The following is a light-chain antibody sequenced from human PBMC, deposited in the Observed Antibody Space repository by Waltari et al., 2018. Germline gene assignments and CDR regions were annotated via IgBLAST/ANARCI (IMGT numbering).Light chain of an antibody. CDR3: MQARQTPWT. V-gene: IGKV2-28*01. CDR2: LGT. Sequence: DIVMTQSPLSLPVTPGEPASISCRSSQSLLHSNGYNYLDWYLQKPEQSPQLLIDLGTNRASGVPDRFSGSGSGTDYTLKISRVEAEDVGVYYCMQARQTPWTFGQGTKVEIK. J-gene: IGKJ1*01. CDR1: QSLLHSNGYNY.